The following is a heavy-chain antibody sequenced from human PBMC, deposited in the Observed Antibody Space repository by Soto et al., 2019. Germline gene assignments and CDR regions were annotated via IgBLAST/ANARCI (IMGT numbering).Heavy chain of an antibody. Sequence: GGSLRLSCAASGFTFSSYGMHWVRQAPGKGLEWVAVIWYDGSNKYYADSVKGRFTISRDNSKNTLYLQMNSLRAEDTAVYYCARDGYEFDAFDIWGQGTMVTVSS. D-gene: IGHD5-12*01. CDR3: ARDGYEFDAFDI. J-gene: IGHJ3*02. CDR2: IWYDGSNK. CDR1: GFTFSSYG. V-gene: IGHV3-33*01.